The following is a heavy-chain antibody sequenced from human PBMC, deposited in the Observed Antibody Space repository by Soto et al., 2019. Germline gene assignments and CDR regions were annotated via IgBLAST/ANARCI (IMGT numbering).Heavy chain of an antibody. CDR1: GGSFSGYY. V-gene: IGHV4-34*01. CDR3: ARGRIIAVAGTRYYYYYGMDV. D-gene: IGHD6-19*01. Sequence: SETLSLTCAVYGGSFSGYYWSWIRQPPGKGLEWIGEINHSGSTNYNPSLKSRVTMSVDTSKNQFSLKLSSVTAADTAVYYCARGRIIAVAGTRYYYYYGMDVWGQGTTVTVSS. CDR2: INHSGST. J-gene: IGHJ6*02.